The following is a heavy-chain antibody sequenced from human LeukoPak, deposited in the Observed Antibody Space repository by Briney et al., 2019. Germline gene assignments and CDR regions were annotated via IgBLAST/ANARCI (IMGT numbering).Heavy chain of an antibody. CDR2: INSAGDNI. J-gene: IGHJ4*02. Sequence: GGSLRLSCVASGFTFSDYFMSWIRQAPGKGLEWLSFINSAGDNIYYADSVKGRFTISRDNAKKTLYLEMNSLRVEDTAIYYCATSRVFDHWGQGTLVTVSS. CDR3: ATSRVFDH. CDR1: GFTFSDYF. V-gene: IGHV3-11*04.